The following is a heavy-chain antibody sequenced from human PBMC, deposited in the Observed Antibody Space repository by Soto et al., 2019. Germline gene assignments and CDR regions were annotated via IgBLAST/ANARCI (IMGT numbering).Heavy chain of an antibody. V-gene: IGHV3-48*02. D-gene: IGHD2-2*02. J-gene: IGHJ5*02. CDR2: ISSSSSTI. CDR3: ARDYPYWISTSCYMGGFDP. CDR1: GFTFSSYS. Sequence: EVQLVESGGGLVQPGGSLRLSCAASGFTFSSYSMNWVRQAPGKGLEWVSYISSSSSTIYYADSVKGRFTISRDNAKNSLYLQINSLRDEDTAVYYCARDYPYWISTSCYMGGFDPWGQGTLFTVSS.